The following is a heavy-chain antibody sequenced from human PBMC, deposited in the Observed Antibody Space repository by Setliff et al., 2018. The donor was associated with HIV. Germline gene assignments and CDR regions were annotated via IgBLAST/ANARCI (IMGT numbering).Heavy chain of an antibody. J-gene: IGHJ6*03. Sequence: ASVKVSCKASGYTFTGYYIHWVRQAPGQGLEWMGRIYPSSGGTNFAQKFRGRVTMTRDTSISTAYMELSRLTSDDTAMYYCARGTTVVMGDDVDNYHYSYLDVWGKGTTVSVSS. CDR3: ARGTTVVMGDDVDNYHYSYLDV. D-gene: IGHD4-17*01. V-gene: IGHV1-2*06. CDR2: IYPSSGGT. CDR1: GYTFTGYY.